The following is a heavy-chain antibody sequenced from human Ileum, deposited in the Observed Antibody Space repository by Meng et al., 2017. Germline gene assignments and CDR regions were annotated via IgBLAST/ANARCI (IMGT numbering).Heavy chain of an antibody. Sequence: GQLVESGGGVVQPGGSLRLSCAASGFTFSNYGMHWVRQAPGKGLEWVAVIWHDGNTKDYVDSVKGRFTISRDNSKNTLYLQMNSLRTEDTAVYYCATDSGGSPFDYWGQGTLVTVSS. CDR3: ATDSGGSPFDY. CDR2: IWHDGNTK. CDR1: GFTFSNYG. D-gene: IGHD1-26*01. J-gene: IGHJ4*02. V-gene: IGHV3-33*01.